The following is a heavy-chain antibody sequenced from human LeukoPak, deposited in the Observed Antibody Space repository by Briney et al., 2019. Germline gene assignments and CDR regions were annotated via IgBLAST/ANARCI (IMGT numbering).Heavy chain of an antibody. J-gene: IGHJ6*02. D-gene: IGHD4-17*01. Sequence: GGSLRLSCAASGFTFSSYEMNWVRQAPGKGLEWVSCISSSGSTIYYADSVKGRFTISRDNAKNSLYLQMNSLRAEDTAVYYCARDSMGRHDYGDSEPYYYYYGMDVWGQGTTVTGSS. CDR2: ISSSGSTI. CDR3: ARDSMGRHDYGDSEPYYYYYGMDV. CDR1: GFTFSSYE. V-gene: IGHV3-48*03.